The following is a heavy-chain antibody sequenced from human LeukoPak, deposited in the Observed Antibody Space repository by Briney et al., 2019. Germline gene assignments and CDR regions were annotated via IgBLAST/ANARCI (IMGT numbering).Heavy chain of an antibody. D-gene: IGHD3-16*01. Sequence: GGSLRLSCAVSGFTFTKYWMTWVRQAPGKGLEWVANIEEDGTDKYYVDSVVGRFAISRDNAQNLLYLHMNSLRAEDTGVYYCAKRGGFFDPGGREPWVTVP. V-gene: IGHV3-7*01. CDR1: GFTFTKYW. J-gene: IGHJ5*02. CDR3: AKRGGFFDP. CDR2: IEEDGTDK.